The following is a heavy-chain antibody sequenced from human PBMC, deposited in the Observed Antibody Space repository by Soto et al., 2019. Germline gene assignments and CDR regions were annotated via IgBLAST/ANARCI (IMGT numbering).Heavy chain of an antibody. V-gene: IGHV1-8*01. D-gene: IGHD4-17*01. CDR1: GYTFTSYD. J-gene: IGHJ4*02. Sequence: QVQLVQSGAEVKKPGASVKVSCKASGYTFTSYDINWVRQATGQGLEWMGWMNPNSGNTGYAQKLQGRXTXTXXTSKSTAYMALSSLRSEDTAVYYCARTLYGDNVDYWGQGTLVTVSS. CDR2: MNPNSGNT. CDR3: ARTLYGDNVDY.